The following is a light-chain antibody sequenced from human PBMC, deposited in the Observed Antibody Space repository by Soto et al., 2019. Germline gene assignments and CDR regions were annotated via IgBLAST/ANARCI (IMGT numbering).Light chain of an antibody. V-gene: IGKV3-20*01. CDR3: QQYGTSPGT. J-gene: IGKJ2*01. CDR2: GAS. Sequence: EIVLTQSPGTLSLSPGERATLSCRASHAVTNNFLAWYQQKPGQAPRLVIYGASSRPAGIPDRFSGSGAGTDFTLSSSRLEPEDFALYFCQQYGTSPGTFGQGTKLEIK. CDR1: HAVTNNF.